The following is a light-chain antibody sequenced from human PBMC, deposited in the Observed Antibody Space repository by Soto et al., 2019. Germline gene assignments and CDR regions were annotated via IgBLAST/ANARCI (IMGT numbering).Light chain of an antibody. CDR2: DAS. V-gene: IGKV1-5*01. CDR1: QTISHW. J-gene: IGKJ1*01. Sequence: DIQMTQSPSTLAASVGDRVTITCRASQTISHWLAWYQQKPGKAPKLLIYDASSLESGVPSRFSGSGSGTEFTLTISSLQPDDFATYYCQQYNSFSTFGQGTKVDIK. CDR3: QQYNSFST.